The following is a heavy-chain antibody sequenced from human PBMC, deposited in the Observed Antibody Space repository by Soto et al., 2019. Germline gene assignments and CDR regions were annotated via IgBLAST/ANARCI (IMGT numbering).Heavy chain of an antibody. CDR3: AKGDILTGSKEGWDY. Sequence: GGSTYYANSVKGRFTISRDNSKNTLDLQMNSLRAEDTAVYYCAKGDILTGSKEGWDYWGQGTLVTVSS. CDR2: GGST. J-gene: IGHJ4*02. V-gene: IGHV3-23*01. D-gene: IGHD3-9*01.